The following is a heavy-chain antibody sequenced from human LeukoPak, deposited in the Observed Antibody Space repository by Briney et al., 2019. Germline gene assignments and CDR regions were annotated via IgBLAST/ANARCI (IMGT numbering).Heavy chain of an antibody. Sequence: GGSLRLSCAASGFTFAGYAMHWVRQAPGKGLEWVSGISWNSGSIGYADSVKGRFTISRDNAKNSLYLQMNSLRAEDMALYYCAKDMVREFTAVAGPAGWFDPWGQGTLVTVSS. J-gene: IGHJ5*02. V-gene: IGHV3-9*03. CDR2: ISWNSGSI. D-gene: IGHD6-19*01. CDR1: GFTFAGYA. CDR3: AKDMVREFTAVAGPAGWFDP.